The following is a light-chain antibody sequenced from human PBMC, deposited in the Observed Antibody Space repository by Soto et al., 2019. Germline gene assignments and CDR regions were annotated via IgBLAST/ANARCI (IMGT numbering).Light chain of an antibody. J-gene: IGKJ1*01. CDR3: QQYDSSPWT. V-gene: IGKV3-20*01. CDR2: GAS. Sequence: ETVLTQSPGTLSLSPGERATLSCRASQDIRSNYLAWYRQTPGQAPRLLIYGASKRASGIADRFSGSGSGTDFALIISRLEPKDFALYNCQQYDSSPWTFGQGTKVQIK. CDR1: QDIRSNY.